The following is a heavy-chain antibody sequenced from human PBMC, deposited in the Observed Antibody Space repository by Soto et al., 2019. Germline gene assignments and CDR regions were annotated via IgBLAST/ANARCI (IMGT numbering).Heavy chain of an antibody. Sequence: SETLSLTCNVSGGSITGYHWSWIRQPPGKGLEWIGYISNSGSTNYNPSLESRVTISVDTSKNQISLNLISVTAADTAVYYCAATPRYWGQGPLVTVSS. CDR1: GGSITGYH. CDR2: ISNSGST. V-gene: IGHV4-59*01. CDR3: AATPRY. J-gene: IGHJ4*02.